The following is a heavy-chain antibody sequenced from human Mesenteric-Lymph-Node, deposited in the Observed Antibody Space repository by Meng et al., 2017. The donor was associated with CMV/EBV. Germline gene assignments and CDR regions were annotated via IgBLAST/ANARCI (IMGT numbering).Heavy chain of an antibody. V-gene: IGHV3-11*01. Sequence: FTFSVYYMSWIRQAPGKGLECLSYISGSGVPMFYADSLKGRFTISRDNAHNSVYLQMNSLRADDTALYYCARRAIAATGSPLNTFDIWGQGTVVTVSS. CDR3: ARRAIAATGSPLNTFDI. J-gene: IGHJ3*02. CDR1: FTFSVYY. D-gene: IGHD6-13*01. CDR2: ISGSGVPM.